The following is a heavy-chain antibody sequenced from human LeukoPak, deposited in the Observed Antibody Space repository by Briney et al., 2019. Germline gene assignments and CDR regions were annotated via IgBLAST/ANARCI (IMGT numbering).Heavy chain of an antibody. CDR1: GFTFSSYA. CDR3: ARWLSLSY. Sequence: GGSLRLSCAASGFTFSSYAMSWVRQAPEKGLEWVSTISGSGGSTYYTDSVRGRFTISRDNSKNSLYLQMNSLRAEDTAVYYCARWLSLSYWGQGTLVTVSS. D-gene: IGHD3-22*01. V-gene: IGHV3-23*01. J-gene: IGHJ4*02. CDR2: ISGSGGST.